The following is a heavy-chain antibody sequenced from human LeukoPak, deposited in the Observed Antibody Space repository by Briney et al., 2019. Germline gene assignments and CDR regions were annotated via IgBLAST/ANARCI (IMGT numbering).Heavy chain of an antibody. D-gene: IGHD3-16*01. CDR3: ARGGGFHGRFDY. Sequence: GGSLRLSCATSGFTFSRYTMNWVRQAPGKGLEWASSLSSNSYYIYYADSVKGRFIISRDNAKNSLYLQMNSLRVEDTAVYYCARGGGFHGRFDYWGQGTLVTVSS. V-gene: IGHV3-21*01. CDR2: LSSNSYYI. J-gene: IGHJ4*02. CDR1: GFTFSRYT.